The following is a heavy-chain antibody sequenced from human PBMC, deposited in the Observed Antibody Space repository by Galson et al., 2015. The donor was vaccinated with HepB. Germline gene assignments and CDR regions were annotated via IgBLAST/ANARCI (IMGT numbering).Heavy chain of an antibody. CDR1: GYPFTGSY. CDR3: ARVIVVVAFDI. D-gene: IGHD2-2*01. V-gene: IGHV1-2*06. J-gene: IGHJ3*02. Sequence: CKASGYPFTGSYMHWVRQAPGQGLEWMGRINPNSGGTNYAQKFQGRVTMTRDTSISTAYMELSRLRSDDTAVYYRARVIVVVAFDIWGQGTMVTVSS. CDR2: INPNSGGT.